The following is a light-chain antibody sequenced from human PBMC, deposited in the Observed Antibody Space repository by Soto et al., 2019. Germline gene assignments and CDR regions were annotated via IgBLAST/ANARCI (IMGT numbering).Light chain of an antibody. V-gene: IGLV2-14*01. CDR3: SSYTSSSTLV. CDR1: SIDVGGYNY. J-gene: IGLJ1*01. Sequence: QSVLTPPASVSGSPGQSITISCTGTSIDVGGYNYVSWYQQHPGKAPKLMIYEVSTRPSGVSNRFSGSKSGNTASLTISGLQAEDEADYYCSSYTSSSTLVFGTGTKLTVL. CDR2: EVS.